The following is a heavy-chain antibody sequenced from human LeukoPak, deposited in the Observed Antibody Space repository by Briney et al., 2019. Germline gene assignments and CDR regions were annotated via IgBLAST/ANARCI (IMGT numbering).Heavy chain of an antibody. D-gene: IGHD3-16*01. V-gene: IGHV3-7*03. CDR1: GFTFSSYW. CDR3: AQDGASIRFDN. CDR2: IKQDGSEK. J-gene: IGHJ4*02. Sequence: PGGSLRFSCAASGFTFSSYWMSWVRQAPGKGLEWVANIKQDGSEKYYVDSVKGRFTISRDNAKNSLYLQMNSLRAEDTAVYYCAQDGASIRFDNWGQGTLVSVSS.